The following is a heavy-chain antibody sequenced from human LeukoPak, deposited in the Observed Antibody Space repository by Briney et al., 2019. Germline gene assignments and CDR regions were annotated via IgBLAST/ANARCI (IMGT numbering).Heavy chain of an antibody. CDR2: ISGSGGST. Sequence: PGGSLRLSCAASGFTFSSYAMSWVRQAPGKGLEWVSAISGSGGSTYYADSVKGRFTISRDNSKNTLYLQMNSLRAEDTAVYYCAKDEGIAAAGNNWFDPWGQGTLVTVSS. CDR1: GFTFSSYA. D-gene: IGHD6-13*01. J-gene: IGHJ5*02. CDR3: AKDEGIAAAGNNWFDP. V-gene: IGHV3-23*01.